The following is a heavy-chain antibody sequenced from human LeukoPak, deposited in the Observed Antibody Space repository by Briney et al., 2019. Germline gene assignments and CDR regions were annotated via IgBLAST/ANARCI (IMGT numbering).Heavy chain of an antibody. D-gene: IGHD3-22*01. J-gene: IGHJ3*02. CDR1: GGSISSYY. Sequence: PSETLSLTCTVSGGSISSYYWSWVRQPPGKGLEYIGYIFYNGSTNYNPSLKSRVTITVDTSKNQFSLNLSSVTPADTAVYYCARDRKPVYYYDSSGPDAFDIWGRGTMVTVSS. CDR2: IFYNGST. V-gene: IGHV4-59*01. CDR3: ARDRKPVYYYDSSGPDAFDI.